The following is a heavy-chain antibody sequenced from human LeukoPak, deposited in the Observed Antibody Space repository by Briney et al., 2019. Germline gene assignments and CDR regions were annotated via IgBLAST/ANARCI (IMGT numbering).Heavy chain of an antibody. V-gene: IGHV3-30*19. J-gene: IGHJ4*02. CDR3: ARGRTPAVDY. CDR2: ISYDGSNK. CDR1: GFTFSSYG. Sequence: GGSLRLSCAASGFTFSSYGMHWVRQAPGKGLEWVAVISYDGSNKYYADSVKGRFTISRDNSKNTLYLQMNSLRAEDTAVYYCARGRTPAVDYWGQGTLVTVSS. D-gene: IGHD4-23*01.